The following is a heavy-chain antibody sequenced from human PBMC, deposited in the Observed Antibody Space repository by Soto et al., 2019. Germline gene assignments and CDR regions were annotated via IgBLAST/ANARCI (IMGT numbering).Heavy chain of an antibody. CDR1: GASISYGGFS. CDR3: ARGGGYDSFDY. CDR2: VSHLENT. D-gene: IGHD5-12*01. V-gene: IGHV4-30-2*06. J-gene: IGHJ4*02. Sequence: SETLSLTCTVSGASISYGGFSWSWIRQSPGKGLEWIGYVSHLENTYLHPSFKSRLTMSIDRTRNQFSLKLSSVTAADMAVYYCARGGGYDSFDYWGQGVLVTVSS.